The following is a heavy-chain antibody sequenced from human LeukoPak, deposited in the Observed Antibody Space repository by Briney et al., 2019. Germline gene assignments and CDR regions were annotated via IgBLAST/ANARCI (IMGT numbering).Heavy chain of an antibody. CDR3: ARESGVTTLDY. V-gene: IGHV4-4*02. D-gene: IGHD4-17*01. CDR1: GGSISSSKW. CDR2: IYHGGST. J-gene: IGHJ4*02. Sequence: SETLSLTCAVSGGSISSSKWWSWVRQPPGKGLEWIGEIYHGGSTNYNPSLESRATILVDKSKNQFSLNLTSVTAADTAVYYCARESGVTTLDYWGQGALVTVFS.